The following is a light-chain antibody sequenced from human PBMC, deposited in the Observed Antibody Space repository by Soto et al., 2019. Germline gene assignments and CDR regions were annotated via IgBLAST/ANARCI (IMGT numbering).Light chain of an antibody. V-gene: IGLV8-61*01. CDR3: VLYMGSGIWV. J-gene: IGLJ3*02. CDR1: SGSVSTGYY. Sequence: QAVVTQEPSFSVSPGGTVTLTCGLSSGSVSTGYYPSWYQQTPGQAPRTLIYSTKTRSSGVPDRFSGSILGNKAALTITGAQADDESDYYCVLYMGSGIWVFGGGTKLTVL. CDR2: STK.